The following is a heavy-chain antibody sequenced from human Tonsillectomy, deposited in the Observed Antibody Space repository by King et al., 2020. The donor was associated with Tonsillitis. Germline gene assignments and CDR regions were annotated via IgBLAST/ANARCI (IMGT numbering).Heavy chain of an antibody. CDR2: INPNSGGT. J-gene: IGHJ3*02. CDR1: GYTFTGYY. CDR3: ARAGFGGDGFDI. V-gene: IGHV1-2*02. Sequence: LQLVQSGAEVKKPGASVKVSCKASGYTFTGYYMHWVRQAPGQGLEWMGWINPNSGGTKYAQKFQGRVTMTRDTSISTAYMEMSRLRSDDTAVYYCARAGFGGDGFDIWGQGTMVTVSS. D-gene: IGHD3-10*01.